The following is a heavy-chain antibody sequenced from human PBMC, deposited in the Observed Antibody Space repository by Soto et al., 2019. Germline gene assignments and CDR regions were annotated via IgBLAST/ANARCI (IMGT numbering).Heavy chain of an antibody. J-gene: IGHJ6*02. CDR1: GFTFSSYG. Sequence: QVQLVESGGGVVQTGRSLRLSCAASGFTFSSYGMHWVRQAPGKGLEWVAVIWYDGSNKYYADSVKGRFTIARDKSKTTLYMQMNSQSAKDTAVYYSASDLVAAAGATYYYYYGMDVWGQGTTVTVSS. CDR3: ASDLVAAAGATYYYYYGMDV. D-gene: IGHD6-13*01. CDR2: IWYDGSNK. V-gene: IGHV3-33*01.